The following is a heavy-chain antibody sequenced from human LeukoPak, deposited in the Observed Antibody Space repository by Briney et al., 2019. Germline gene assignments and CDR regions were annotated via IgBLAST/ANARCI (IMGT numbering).Heavy chain of an antibody. CDR1: GFTFSTYG. Sequence: AGGSLRLSCAASGFTFSTYGMHWVRQAPGKGLEWVTFIQYDGSNKYDADSVKGRFTISRDSSKNTLYLQMNSLRAEDTAVYYCAKGLSPHYYDSSGYGAFDIWGQGTMVTVSS. CDR2: IQYDGSNK. J-gene: IGHJ3*02. CDR3: AKGLSPHYYDSSGYGAFDI. V-gene: IGHV3-30*02. D-gene: IGHD3-22*01.